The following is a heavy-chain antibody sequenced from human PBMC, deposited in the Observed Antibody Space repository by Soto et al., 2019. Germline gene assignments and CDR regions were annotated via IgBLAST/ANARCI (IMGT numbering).Heavy chain of an antibody. D-gene: IGHD3-3*01. J-gene: IGHJ4*02. Sequence: QVQLQESGPGLVKPSETLSLTCTVSGGSVSSGSYYWSWIRQPPGKGLEWIGYIYYSGRTNYNPSLKSRVPIPVDTSKNPYSLKLRSGTAADTAVYYCASVNYDFWSCYSYGYFDFWGQGTLVTVSP. V-gene: IGHV4-61*01. CDR3: ASVNYDFWSCYSYGYFDF. CDR1: GGSVSSGSYY. CDR2: IYYSGRT.